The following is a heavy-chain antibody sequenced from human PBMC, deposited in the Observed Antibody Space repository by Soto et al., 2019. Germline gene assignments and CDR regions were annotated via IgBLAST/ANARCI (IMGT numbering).Heavy chain of an antibody. J-gene: IGHJ5*02. CDR1: GYTFTSYG. D-gene: IGHD1-26*01. V-gene: IGHV1-18*01. Sequence: ASVKVSCKASGYTFTSYGISWVRQAPGQGLEWMGWISAYNGNTNYAQKLQGRVTMTTDTSTSTAYMELRSLRSDDTAVYYCATVGTYRGSYSWFDPWGQGTLVTVSS. CDR3: ATVGTYRGSYSWFDP. CDR2: ISAYNGNT.